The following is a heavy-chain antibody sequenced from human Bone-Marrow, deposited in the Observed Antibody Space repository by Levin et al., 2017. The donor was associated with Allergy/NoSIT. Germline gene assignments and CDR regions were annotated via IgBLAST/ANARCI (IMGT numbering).Heavy chain of an antibody. CDR1: RFTFSSYV. Sequence: GGSLRLSCAASRFTFSSYVMSWVRQAAGKGLEWVSAISGGGGDTFYADSVKGRFTISRDNSKNTLYLQMNSLRAEDTAIYFCARYLGASGRDCGMDVWGQGTTVTVSS. J-gene: IGHJ6*02. V-gene: IGHV3-23*01. CDR2: ISGGGGDT. CDR3: ARYLGASGRDCGMDV. D-gene: IGHD3-10*01.